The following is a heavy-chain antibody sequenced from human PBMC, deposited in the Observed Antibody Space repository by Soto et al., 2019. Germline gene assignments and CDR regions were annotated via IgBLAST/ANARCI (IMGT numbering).Heavy chain of an antibody. J-gene: IGHJ6*02. CDR2: IWYDGSNK. Sequence: GSLRLSCAASGFTFSSYGMHWVRQAPGKGLEWVAVIWYDGSNKYYADSVKGRFTISRDNSKNTLYLQMNSLRAEDTAVYYCARGIDSDYYYYYYGMDVWGQGTTVTVSS. V-gene: IGHV3-33*01. CDR1: GFTFSSYG. D-gene: IGHD3-10*01. CDR3: ARGIDSDYYYYYYGMDV.